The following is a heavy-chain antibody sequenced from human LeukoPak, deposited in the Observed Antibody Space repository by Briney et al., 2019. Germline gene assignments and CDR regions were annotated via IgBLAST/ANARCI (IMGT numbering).Heavy chain of an antibody. Sequence: GGSLRLSCAASGFTFSSYWMSWVRQAPGKGLEWVANIKQDGSEKYYVDSVKGRFTISRDNAKNSLYLQMNSLRAEDTAVHYCARETLGDYYYYGMDVWGQGTTVTVSS. D-gene: IGHD3-10*01. CDR2: IKQDGSEK. V-gene: IGHV3-7*01. CDR1: GFTFSSYW. CDR3: ARETLGDYYYYGMDV. J-gene: IGHJ6*02.